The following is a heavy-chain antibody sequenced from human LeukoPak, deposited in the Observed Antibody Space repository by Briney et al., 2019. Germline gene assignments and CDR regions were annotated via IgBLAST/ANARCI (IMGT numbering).Heavy chain of an antibody. D-gene: IGHD4-17*01. CDR1: GFTFSSYA. Sequence: GGSLRLSCAASGFTFSSYAMSWVRQAPGKGLEWVSGISGSGGSTYYADSVKGRFTISRDNSKNTLYLQMNSLRAEDTAVYYCAKDHYGDYASYFDYWGQGTLVTVSS. CDR3: AKDHYGDYASYFDY. V-gene: IGHV3-23*01. CDR2: ISGSGGST. J-gene: IGHJ4*02.